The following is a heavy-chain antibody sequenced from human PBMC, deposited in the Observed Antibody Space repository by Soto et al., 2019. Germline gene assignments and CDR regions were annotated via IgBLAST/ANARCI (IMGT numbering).Heavy chain of an antibody. CDR3: AKEMGDYYDSSGSWFDP. Sequence: VQLLESGGGLVQPGGSLRLSCAASGFTFSSYVMSWVRQAPGKGLEWVSGISGSGDNTYYADSVKGRFTISRDNSKIALFLQMNSLRAEDTALYFCAKEMGDYYDSSGSWFDPWGQGTLVTVSS. CDR1: GFTFSSYV. D-gene: IGHD3-22*01. J-gene: IGHJ5*02. V-gene: IGHV3-23*01. CDR2: ISGSGDNT.